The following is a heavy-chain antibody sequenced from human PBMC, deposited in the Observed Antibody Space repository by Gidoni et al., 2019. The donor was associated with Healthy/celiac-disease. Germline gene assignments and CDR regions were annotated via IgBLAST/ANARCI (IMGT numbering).Heavy chain of an antibody. CDR3: ARGGGYSYGSDAFDI. CDR1: GFTFSSYD. J-gene: IGHJ3*02. D-gene: IGHD5-18*01. V-gene: IGHV3-13*01. Sequence: EVQLVESGGGLVQPVGSLRLSCAASGFTFSSYDMHWVRQATGKGLEWVSAIGTAGDTYYPGSVKGRFTISRENAKNSLYLQMNSLRAGDTAVYYCARGGGYSYGSDAFDIWGQGTMVTVSS. CDR2: IGTAGDT.